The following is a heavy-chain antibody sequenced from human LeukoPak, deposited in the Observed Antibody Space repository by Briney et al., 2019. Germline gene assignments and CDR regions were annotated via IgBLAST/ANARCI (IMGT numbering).Heavy chain of an antibody. D-gene: IGHD3-22*01. J-gene: IGHJ4*02. CDR2: IYSGGNT. CDR1: GFTVSSNY. Sequence: PGGSLRLSRAASGFTVSSNYMSWVRQAPGKGLEWVSVIYSGGNTYYADSVQGRFTMSRENPKNTLYLQMNSLRAEDTAVYYCARAHDRGYYYGFDYWGQGTLVTVSS. V-gene: IGHV3-66*01. CDR3: ARAHDRGYYYGFDY.